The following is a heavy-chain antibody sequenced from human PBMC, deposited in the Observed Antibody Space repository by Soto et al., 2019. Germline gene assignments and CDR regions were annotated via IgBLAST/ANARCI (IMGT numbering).Heavy chain of an antibody. CDR2: IDWDDDK. D-gene: IGHD3-10*01. CDR3: ARIRSGLLWFGDSYEYYFDY. V-gene: IGHV2-70*01. Sequence: SGPTLVNPTQTLTLTCTFSGFSLSTSGMCVSWIRQPPGKALEWLALIDWDDDKYYSTSLKTRLTISKGTSKNQVVLTMTNMDPVDTATYYCARIRSGLLWFGDSYEYYFDYWGQGTLVTVSS. CDR1: GFSLSTSGMC. J-gene: IGHJ4*02.